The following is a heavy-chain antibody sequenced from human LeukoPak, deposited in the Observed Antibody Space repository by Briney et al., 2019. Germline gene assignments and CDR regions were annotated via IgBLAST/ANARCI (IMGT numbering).Heavy chain of an antibody. D-gene: IGHD1-26*01. CDR1: GYSFTTYD. CDR3: ARVAGSIDY. J-gene: IGHJ4*02. V-gene: IGHV1-8*03. Sequence: GASVTVSFTSSGYSFTTYDINWVWQAQGQGLEWMGWMNIKSGYTGYAQKFQGRVTITRDTSTSTVYMELSSLRSEDTAVYYCARVAGSIDYWGQGTLVTVSS. CDR2: MNIKSGYT.